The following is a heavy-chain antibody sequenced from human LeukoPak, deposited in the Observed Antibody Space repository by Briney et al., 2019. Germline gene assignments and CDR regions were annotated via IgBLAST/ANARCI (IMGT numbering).Heavy chain of an antibody. D-gene: IGHD2/OR15-2a*01. V-gene: IGHV4-59*01. CDR2: TDHSVIT. Sequence: SSETLSLTCTVSGGSISSYYWSWIRQPPGKRLEWIGYTDHSVITNYNPSLKSRVTISVDTSKNQFSLKLSSVTAADTAVYFCARDVTSEVSWFDPWGQGTLVTVSS. CDR1: GGSISSYY. J-gene: IGHJ5*02. CDR3: ARDVTSEVSWFDP.